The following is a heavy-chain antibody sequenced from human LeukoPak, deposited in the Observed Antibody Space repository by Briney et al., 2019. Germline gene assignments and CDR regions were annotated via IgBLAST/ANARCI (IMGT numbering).Heavy chain of an antibody. Sequence: GASVKVSCKASGDTFTGYYMQWVRQAPGEGLEWMGWVNRNSGGTNYAQKFQGRVTMTRDTSISTAYMELSRLRSDDTAVYYCARDRASGYYDSSAHSNWLDPWGQGTLVTVSS. CDR1: GDTFTGYY. CDR3: ARDRASGYYDSSAHSNWLDP. V-gene: IGHV1-2*02. CDR2: VNRNSGGT. D-gene: IGHD3-22*01. J-gene: IGHJ5*02.